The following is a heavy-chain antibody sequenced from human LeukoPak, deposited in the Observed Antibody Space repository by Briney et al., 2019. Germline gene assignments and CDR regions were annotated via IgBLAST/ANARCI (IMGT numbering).Heavy chain of an antibody. J-gene: IGHJ4*02. CDR2: IYYSGST. V-gene: IGHV4-30-4*08. D-gene: IGHD5/OR15-5a*01. Sequence: SQTLSLTCTVSGGSISSGDYYWSWIRQPPGKGLEWIGYIYYSGSTYYNPSLKSRVTISVDKSKNQFSLKLSSVTAADTALYYCVRESDSVFFDSWGQGTLVTVSS. CDR3: VRESDSVFFDS. CDR1: GGSISSGDYY.